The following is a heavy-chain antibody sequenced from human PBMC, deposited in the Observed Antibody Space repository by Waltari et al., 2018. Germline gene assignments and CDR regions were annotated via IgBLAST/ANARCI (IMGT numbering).Heavy chain of an antibody. CDR2: IWYDGSNK. J-gene: IGHJ4*02. V-gene: IGHV3-33*01. D-gene: IGHD6-13*01. Sequence: QVQLVESGGGVVQPGRSLRLSCAASGFTFSSYGMHWVRQAPGKGLEWVAVIWYDGSNKYYADSVKGRFTISRDNSKNTLYLQMNSLRAEDTAVYYCARDPTWSSSWYGGFDYWGQGTLVTVTS. CDR3: ARDPTWSSSWYGGFDY. CDR1: GFTFSSYG.